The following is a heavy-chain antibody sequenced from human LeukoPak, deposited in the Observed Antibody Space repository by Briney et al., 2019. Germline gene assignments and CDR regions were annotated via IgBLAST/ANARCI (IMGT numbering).Heavy chain of an antibody. V-gene: IGHV3-74*01. J-gene: IGHJ4*02. CDR2: INPDGSSS. CDR3: VRQAVSGDSGIAY. Sequence: GGSLRLSCAASGFTFSSFSMNWVRQAPGKGLEWVSRINPDGSSSNYADSVKGRFTMSRDNAKSMVYLQMDGLRAEDTAVFSCVRQAVSGDSGIAYWGRGVLVTVSS. D-gene: IGHD4-17*01. CDR1: GFTFSSFS.